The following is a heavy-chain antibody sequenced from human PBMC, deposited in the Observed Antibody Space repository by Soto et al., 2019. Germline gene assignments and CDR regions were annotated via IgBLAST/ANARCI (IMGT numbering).Heavy chain of an antibody. D-gene: IGHD2-15*01. CDR3: AREKIKLTSDPYYYYGIDV. CDR1: GGTFSSYA. V-gene: IGHV1-69*01. J-gene: IGHJ6*01. Sequence: QVQLVQSGAEVKKPGSSVKVSCKASGGTFSSYAISWVRQAPGEGLEWMGGIIPIFGTANYAQKFQGRVTITADESTSTAYMELSSLRSEDTAVYYCAREKIKLTSDPYYYYGIDVWGQGTTVTVSS. CDR2: IIPIFGTA.